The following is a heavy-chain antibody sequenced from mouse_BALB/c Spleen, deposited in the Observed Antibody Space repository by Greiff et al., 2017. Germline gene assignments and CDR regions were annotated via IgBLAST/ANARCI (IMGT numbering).Heavy chain of an antibody. D-gene: IGHD2-4*01. Sequence: EVNVVESGGGLVKPGGSLKLSCAASGFTFSSYAMSWVRQTPEKRLEWVASISSGGSTYYPDSVKGRFTISRDNARNILYLQMSSLRSEDTAMYYCARVFYDYDWYFDVWGAGTTVTVSS. CDR2: ISSGGST. V-gene: IGHV5-6-5*01. CDR3: ARVFYDYDWYFDV. J-gene: IGHJ1*01. CDR1: GFTFSSYA.